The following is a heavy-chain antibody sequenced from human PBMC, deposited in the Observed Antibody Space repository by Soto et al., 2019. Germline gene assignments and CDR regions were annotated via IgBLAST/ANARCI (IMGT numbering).Heavy chain of an antibody. Sequence: VKASCKASGYTFTRYAIHWVRQAPGQSLEGMGWVDTGNGNTKYSHKFQGRATITRDTYANTADMELSSLRSEGTAVSYCERDDKSQARGVKAYQDDYFDYWGREPWSTSP. CDR1: GYTFTRYA. CDR3: ERDDKSQARGVKAYQDDYFDY. J-gene: IGHJ4*02. V-gene: IGHV1-3*04. D-gene: IGHD2-8*01. CDR2: VDTGNGNT.